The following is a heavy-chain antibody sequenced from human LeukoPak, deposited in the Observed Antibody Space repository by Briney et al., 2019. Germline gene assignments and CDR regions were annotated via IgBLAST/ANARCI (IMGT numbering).Heavy chain of an antibody. CDR2: MNHDGNSK. J-gene: IGHJ3*01. CDR1: GLSFDTSW. V-gene: IGHV3-7*03. Sequence: GGSLRLSCAVSGLSFDTSWMTWVRQAPGGGLECVALMNHDGNSKYYVDSVKGRFTISRDNAKNSLYLQINSLRAEDTAVYYCARSSYSSSSSVWGQGTMVTVSS. D-gene: IGHD6-6*01. CDR3: ARSSYSSSSSV.